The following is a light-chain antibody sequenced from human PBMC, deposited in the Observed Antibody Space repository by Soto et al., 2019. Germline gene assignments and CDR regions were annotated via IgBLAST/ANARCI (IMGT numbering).Light chain of an antibody. CDR2: EVS. Sequence: QSALTQPASVSGSPGQSITISCTGTSSDVGRYNHVSWYQHHPDKAPKLIISEVSNRPSGVSNRFSGSKSGYTASLTISGLQSEDEADYYCNSHTSGDFRVFGTGTKLTVL. CDR1: SSDVGRYNH. CDR3: NSHTSGDFRV. V-gene: IGLV2-14*01. J-gene: IGLJ1*01.